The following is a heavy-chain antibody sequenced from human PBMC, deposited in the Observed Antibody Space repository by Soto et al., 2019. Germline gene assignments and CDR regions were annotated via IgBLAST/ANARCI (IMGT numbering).Heavy chain of an antibody. CDR2: IYYSGST. V-gene: IGHV4-30-4*01. J-gene: IGHJ3*02. D-gene: IGHD5-12*01. Sequence: QVQLQESGPGLVKPSQTLSLTCTVSGGSISSGDYYWSWIRQPPGKGLEWIGYIYYSGSTYYNPSLKSRVTISVDTSKNQFSLKLGSVTAADTAVYYCARVPGGLRLFDDAFDIWGQGTMVTVSS. CDR1: GGSISSGDYY. CDR3: ARVPGGLRLFDDAFDI.